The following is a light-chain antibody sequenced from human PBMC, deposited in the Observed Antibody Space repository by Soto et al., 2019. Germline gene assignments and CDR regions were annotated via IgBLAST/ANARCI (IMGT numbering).Light chain of an antibody. CDR3: QQRSNWWT. CDR1: QSVSSF. V-gene: IGKV3-11*01. CDR2: ETF. J-gene: IGKJ1*01. Sequence: EIVLTQSPATLSLSPGERATLSCRASQSVSSFLAWYQQKPGQAPRLLIYETFNRATGVPARFSGSGSGTDFTLTISSLEPEDFAVYYCQQRSNWWTFGQGTKVDI.